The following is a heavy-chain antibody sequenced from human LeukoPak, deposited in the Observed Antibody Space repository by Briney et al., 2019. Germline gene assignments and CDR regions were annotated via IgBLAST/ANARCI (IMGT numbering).Heavy chain of an antibody. CDR3: ATLGRVATSDY. V-gene: IGHV3-30*04. Sequence: GGSLRLSCAASGFTFSSYAMHWVRQAPGKGLEWVAVISYDGSNKYYAYSVKGRFTISRDNSKNTLYLQMNSLRAEDTAVYYCATLGRVATSDYWGQGTLVTVSS. CDR2: ISYDGSNK. D-gene: IGHD5-12*01. J-gene: IGHJ4*02. CDR1: GFTFSSYA.